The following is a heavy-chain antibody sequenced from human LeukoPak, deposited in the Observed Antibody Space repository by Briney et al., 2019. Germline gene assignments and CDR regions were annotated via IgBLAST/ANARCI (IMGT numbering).Heavy chain of an antibody. D-gene: IGHD3-16*01. CDR3: ARVRISGGNNWLDP. Sequence: SETLSLTCTVSGGSISSSIYYWGWIRQPPGKGLECIGSIYYSGSTYYNPSLKSRVTISVDTSKNQFSLKLSSVTAADTAVYYCARVRISGGNNWLDPWGQGTLVTVSS. V-gene: IGHV4-39*07. J-gene: IGHJ5*02. CDR2: IYYSGST. CDR1: GGSISSSIYY.